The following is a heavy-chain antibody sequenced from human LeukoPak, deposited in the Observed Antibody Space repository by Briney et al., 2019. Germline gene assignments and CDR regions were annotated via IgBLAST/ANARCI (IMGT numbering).Heavy chain of an antibody. CDR3: ARVPLDIILLYYMDV. CDR1: GFTFSNYC. CDR2: ISSTSEYV. J-gene: IGHJ6*03. D-gene: IGHD2-21*01. V-gene: IGHV3-21*01. Sequence: PGGSLRLSCAASGFTFSNYCMNWVRQAPGEGLEWVASISSTSEYVLHSDSLQGRFSISRDNARDSLLLEMNSLRAEDTAIYYCARVPLDIILLYYMDVWGKGTTVTVSS.